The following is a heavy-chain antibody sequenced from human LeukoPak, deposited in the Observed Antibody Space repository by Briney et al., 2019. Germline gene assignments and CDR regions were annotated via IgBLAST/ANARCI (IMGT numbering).Heavy chain of an antibody. CDR3: ARQEYDSSGYYYVPDAFDI. CDR1: GGSISSGSYY. CDR2: IYTSGST. Sequence: SETLSLTCTVSGGSISSGSYYWSWIRQPAGKGLEWIGRIYTSGSTNYNPSLKSRVTISVDTSKNQFSLKLSSVTAADTAVYYCARQEYDSSGYYYVPDAFDIWGQGTMVTVSS. V-gene: IGHV4-61*02. D-gene: IGHD3-22*01. J-gene: IGHJ3*02.